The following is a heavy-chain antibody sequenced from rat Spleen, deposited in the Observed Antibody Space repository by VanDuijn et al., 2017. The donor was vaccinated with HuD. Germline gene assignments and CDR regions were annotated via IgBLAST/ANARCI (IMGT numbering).Heavy chain of an antibody. CDR3: AREESSYVMDA. CDR2: RWTGGST. CDR1: GFSLTSYN. Sequence: QVQLKESGPGLVQPSQTLSLTCTVSGFSLTSYNVHWVRQPTGKGLEWMGVRWTGGSTDYNSALKTRLGISRDTSKSQVFLKMNSLQTDAIATYSCAREESSYVMDAWGQGASVTVSS. D-gene: IGHD1-2*01. J-gene: IGHJ4*01. V-gene: IGHV2-30*01.